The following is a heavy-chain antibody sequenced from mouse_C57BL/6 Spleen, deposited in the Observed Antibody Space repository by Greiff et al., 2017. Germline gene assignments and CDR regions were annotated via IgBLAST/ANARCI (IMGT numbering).Heavy chain of an antibody. J-gene: IGHJ1*03. D-gene: IGHD2-10*02. CDR3: GRQGYGNNDWYFDV. CDR2: ISSGGSYT. Sequence: EVKLMESGGDLVKPGGSLKLSCAASGFTFSSYGMSWVRQTPDKRLEWVATISSGGSYTYYPDSVKGRFTISRDNAKNTLYLQMSSLKSEDTAMYYCGRQGYGNNDWYFDVWGTGTTVTVSS. V-gene: IGHV5-6*01. CDR1: GFTFSSYG.